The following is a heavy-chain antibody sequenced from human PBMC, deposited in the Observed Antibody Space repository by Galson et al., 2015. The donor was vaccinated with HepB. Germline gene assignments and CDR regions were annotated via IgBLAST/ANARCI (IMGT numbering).Heavy chain of an antibody. D-gene: IGHD1-7*01. Sequence: SLRLSCAASGFTFNSYAMRWVRQAPGKGLEWVSTISSGGSTYYADSKESLFIITRDNYKNTQHLLMNSLRAEETTVYYCTKGLRENYGRYAFDIWGQGAMVTVSS. CDR2: ISSGGST. V-gene: IGHV3-23*01. CDR1: GFTFNSYA. J-gene: IGHJ3*02. CDR3: TKGLRENYGRYAFDI.